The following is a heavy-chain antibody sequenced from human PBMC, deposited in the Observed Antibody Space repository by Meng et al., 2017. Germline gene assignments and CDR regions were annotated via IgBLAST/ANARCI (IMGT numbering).Heavy chain of an antibody. Sequence: QVHLVESGAEVKTPAASVKVSCKASRYTFTSYEINWVRQATGQGLEWMGWMNPNSGNTGYAQKFQGRVTMTRNTSISTAYMELSSLRSEDTAVYYCARAPRKTYDSSGYDYWGQGTLVTVSS. J-gene: IGHJ4*02. CDR3: ARAPRKTYDSSGYDY. CDR1: RYTFTSYE. V-gene: IGHV1-8*01. CDR2: MNPNSGNT. D-gene: IGHD3-22*01.